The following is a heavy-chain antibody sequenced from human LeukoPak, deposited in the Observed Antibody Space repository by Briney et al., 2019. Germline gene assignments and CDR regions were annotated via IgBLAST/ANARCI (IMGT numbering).Heavy chain of an antibody. J-gene: IGHJ5*02. V-gene: IGHV3-53*01. CDR1: GFTFSSYG. D-gene: IGHD1-26*01. CDR2: IYSGGST. Sequence: PGGSLRLSCAASGFTFSSYGMHWVRQAPGKGLEWVSVIYSGGSTYYADSVKGRFTISRDNSKNTLYLQMNSLRAEDTAVYYCARVGGSYDGWFDPWGQGTLVTVSS. CDR3: ARVGGSYDGWFDP.